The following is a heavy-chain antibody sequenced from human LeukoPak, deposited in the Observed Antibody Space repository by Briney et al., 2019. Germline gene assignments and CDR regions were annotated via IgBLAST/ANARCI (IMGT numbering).Heavy chain of an antibody. CDR1: GGSISSYY. J-gene: IGHJ5*02. CDR2: IYYSGST. V-gene: IGHV4-59*01. D-gene: IGHD5-18*01. Sequence: SETLSLTCTVSGGSISSYYWSWIRQPPGKGLEWIGYIYYSGSTNYNPSLKSRVTISVDTSKNQLSLKLSSVTAADTAVYYCARTVLGLPTTRNWFDPWGQGTLVTASS. CDR3: ARTVLGLPTTRNWFDP.